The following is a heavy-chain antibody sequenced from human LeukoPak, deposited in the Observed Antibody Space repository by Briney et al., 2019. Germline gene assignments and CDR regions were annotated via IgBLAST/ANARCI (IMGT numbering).Heavy chain of an antibody. D-gene: IGHD2-2*01. CDR2: INSDGSST. J-gene: IGHJ4*02. Sequence: GGSLRLSCAASGFTFSSYWMHWVRQAPGKGLVRVSRINSDGSSTSYADSVKGRFTISRDNAKSTLYLQMNSLRAEDTAVYYCARGYCSSTSCPKAYYFDYWGQGTLVTVSS. V-gene: IGHV3-74*01. CDR1: GFTFSSYW. CDR3: ARGYCSSTSCPKAYYFDY.